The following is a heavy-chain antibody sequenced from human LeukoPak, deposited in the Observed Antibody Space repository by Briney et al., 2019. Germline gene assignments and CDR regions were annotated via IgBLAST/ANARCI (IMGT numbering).Heavy chain of an antibody. CDR3: AKAPVTSCRGAYCYPFDS. J-gene: IGHJ4*02. CDR2: TSSSDAGT. D-gene: IGHD2-21*01. CDR1: GFTWSTYA. V-gene: IGHV3-23*01. Sequence: PGGSLRLSCAASGFTWSTYAMSWVRQTPGKGLEWVAATSSSDAGTYHADSVRGRFTISRDNSKNTLYLQMNSLRAEDAAVYFCAKAPVTSCRGAYCYPFDSWGQGTLVTVSS.